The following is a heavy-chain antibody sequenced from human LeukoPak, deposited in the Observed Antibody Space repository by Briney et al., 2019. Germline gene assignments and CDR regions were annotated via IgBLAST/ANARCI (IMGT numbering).Heavy chain of an antibody. CDR1: GGSISSGSYY. D-gene: IGHD3-10*01. CDR2: IYTSGST. Sequence: KPSETLSLTCTVSGGSISSGSYYWSWIRQPAGKGLEWIGRIYTSGSTHYNPSLKSRVTISVDTSKNQFSLKLSSVTAADTAVYYCARHRRGGSGKLAFDYWGQGTLVTVSS. J-gene: IGHJ4*02. CDR3: ARHRRGGSGKLAFDY. V-gene: IGHV4-61*02.